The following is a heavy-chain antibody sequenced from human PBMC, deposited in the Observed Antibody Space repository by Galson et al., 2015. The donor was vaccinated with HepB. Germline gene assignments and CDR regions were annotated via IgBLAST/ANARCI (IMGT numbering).Heavy chain of an antibody. Sequence: SLRLSCAASGFTFSSYAMSWVRQAPGKGLEWVSAISGSGGSTYYADSVKGRFTISRDNSKNTLYLQMNSLRAEDTAVYYCAKDRYGGMVRDNWFDPWGQGTLVTVSS. V-gene: IGHV3-23*01. D-gene: IGHD3-10*01. CDR3: AKDRYGGMVRDNWFDP. CDR2: ISGSGGST. CDR1: GFTFSSYA. J-gene: IGHJ5*02.